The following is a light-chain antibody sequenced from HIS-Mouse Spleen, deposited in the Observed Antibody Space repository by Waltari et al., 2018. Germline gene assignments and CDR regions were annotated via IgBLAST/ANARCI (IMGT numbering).Light chain of an antibody. J-gene: IGKJ2*01. V-gene: IGKV1-5*03. Sequence: DIQMTQSPSTLSASVGARVTITCRASQSISSWLAWYQQKPGKAPKLLIYKASSLESGVPSRFSGSGSGTEFTLTISSLQPDDFATYYCQQYNSYHVTFGQGTKLEIK. CDR1: QSISSW. CDR2: KAS. CDR3: QQYNSYHVT.